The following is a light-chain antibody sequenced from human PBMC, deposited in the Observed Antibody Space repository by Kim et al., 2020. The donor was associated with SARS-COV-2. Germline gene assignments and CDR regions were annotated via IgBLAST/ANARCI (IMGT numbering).Light chain of an antibody. V-gene: IGKV3-15*01. CDR3: QQYYLSPRT. CDR2: GAS. CDR1: QRINNN. J-gene: IGKJ4*02. Sequence: VSPGDRVTLSCRASQRINNNLAWYHQKPGQAPRLVIYGASTMATGIPARFSGSGSGTEFTLTISSLQPEDSAVYYCQQYYLSPRTFGVGTKVDIK.